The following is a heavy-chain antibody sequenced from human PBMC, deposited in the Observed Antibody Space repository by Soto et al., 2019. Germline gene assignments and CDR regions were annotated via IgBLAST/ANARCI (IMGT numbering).Heavy chain of an antibody. CDR2: ISKDGSVI. Sequence: QVQLVESGGGVVPPGRSLRLSCAASGFMFSRYAMHWVRQAPGKGLEWVAVISKDGSVIYYADSVKGRFTISRDKSKNMVYLQLNSLWEEDTAVFYCVRSRSGAVPESFAYWGQGTLVTVAS. V-gene: IGHV3-30*04. CDR1: GFMFSRYA. J-gene: IGHJ4*02. D-gene: IGHD3-10*01. CDR3: VRSRSGAVPESFAY.